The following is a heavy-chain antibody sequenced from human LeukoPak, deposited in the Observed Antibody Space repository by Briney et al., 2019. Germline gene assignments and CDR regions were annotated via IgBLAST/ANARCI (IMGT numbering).Heavy chain of an antibody. V-gene: IGHV3-23*01. CDR2: ISGSGGST. Sequence: PGGSLRLSCAASGFTFSSYAMSWVRQAPGKGLEWVSAISGSGGSTYYADSVKGRFTISRDNAKNSLYLQMNSLRAEDTAVYYCARGIQLITLWDSSGYWFDPWGQGTLVTVSS. D-gene: IGHD3-22*01. CDR1: GFTFSSYA. J-gene: IGHJ5*02. CDR3: ARGIQLITLWDSSGYWFDP.